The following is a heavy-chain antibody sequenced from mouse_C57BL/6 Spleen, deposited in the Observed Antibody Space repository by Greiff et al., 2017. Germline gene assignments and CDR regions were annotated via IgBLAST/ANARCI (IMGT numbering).Heavy chain of an antibody. D-gene: IGHD3-2*02. CDR2: IYPGDGDT. CDR1: GYAFSSSW. J-gene: IGHJ3*01. Sequence: QVHVKQSGPELVKPGASVKISCKASGYAFSSSWMNWVKQRPGKGLEWIGRIYPGDGDTNYNGKFKGKATLTADKSSSTAYMPLSSLTAEDSAVYFCARSQLSPLAYWGQGTLVTVAA. V-gene: IGHV1-82*01. CDR3: ARSQLSPLAY.